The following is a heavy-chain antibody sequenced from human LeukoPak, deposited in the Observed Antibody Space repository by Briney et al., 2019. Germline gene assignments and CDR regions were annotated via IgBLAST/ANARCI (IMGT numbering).Heavy chain of an antibody. CDR1: GFTFSSYE. D-gene: IGHD3-16*02. J-gene: IGHJ4*02. V-gene: IGHV3-48*03. CDR2: ISSSGSTI. CDR3: ARDYPRITFGGVIVHYFDY. Sequence: PGGSLRLSCAASGFTFSSYEMNWVRQAPGKGLEWVSYISSSGSTIYYADSVQGRFTISRDKPKNSLYMKMNSLRAEDTAVYYCARDYPRITFGGVIVHYFDYWGQGTLVTVSS.